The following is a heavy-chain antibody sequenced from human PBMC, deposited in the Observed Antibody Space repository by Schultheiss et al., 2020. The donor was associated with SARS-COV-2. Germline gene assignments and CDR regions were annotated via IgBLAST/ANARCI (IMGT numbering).Heavy chain of an antibody. CDR2: VHYSGNT. J-gene: IGHJ4*02. Sequence: SETLSLTCAVSGGSISSSSYYWGWIRQSPGKGLEWIGYVHYSGNTNYNPSLKSRVTTSVDTSKNQFSLKLMSVTAADTALYYCAGGVRWLAFDYWGQGTLVTVSS. V-gene: IGHV4-61*05. D-gene: IGHD6-19*01. CDR1: GGSISSSSYY. CDR3: AGGVRWLAFDY.